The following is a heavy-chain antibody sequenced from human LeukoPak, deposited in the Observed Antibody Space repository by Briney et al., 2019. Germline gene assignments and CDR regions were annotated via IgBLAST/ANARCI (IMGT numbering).Heavy chain of an antibody. CDR1: GYTFTSYD. CDR3: ARAQETYSSGWYGYAFDI. D-gene: IGHD6-19*01. Sequence: ASVKVSCKASGYTFTSYDINWVRQATGQGLEWMGWMNPNSGNTGDAQKYQGRVTMTRNTSISTAYMELSSLRSEDTALYYCARAQETYSSGWYGYAFDIWGQGTVVTVSS. J-gene: IGHJ3*02. V-gene: IGHV1-8*01. CDR2: MNPNSGNT.